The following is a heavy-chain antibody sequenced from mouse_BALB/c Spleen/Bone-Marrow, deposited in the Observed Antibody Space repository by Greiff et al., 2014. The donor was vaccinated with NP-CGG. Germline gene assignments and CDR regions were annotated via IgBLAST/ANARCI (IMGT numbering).Heavy chain of an antibody. V-gene: IGHV1-80*01. CDR3: SGGGNYGTY. D-gene: IGHD2-1*01. J-gene: IGHJ3*01. Sequence: VQLQQSGAELVRPGSSVKISCKASGYAFSTYWMNWVKQRPGQGLEWIGQIYPGNGNADYNGKFKDKATLTADKSSRTAYMHLSSLTSEDSAVYFCSGGGNYGTYWGQGTLVTVSA. CDR1: GYAFSTYW. CDR2: IYPGNGNA.